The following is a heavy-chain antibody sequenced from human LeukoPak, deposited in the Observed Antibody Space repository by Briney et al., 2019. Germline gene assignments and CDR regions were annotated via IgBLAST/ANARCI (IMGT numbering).Heavy chain of an antibody. Sequence: ASVKVSCKASGYTFTGYYMHWVRQAPGQGLEWMGWINPNSGGTNYAQKFQGRVTMTRDTSISTAYMELSRLRSDDTAVYYCARTLVYYGDSTHWFDPWGQGTLVTVSS. J-gene: IGHJ5*02. CDR3: ARTLVYYGDSTHWFDP. CDR1: GYTFTGYY. CDR2: INPNSGGT. V-gene: IGHV1-2*02. D-gene: IGHD4-17*01.